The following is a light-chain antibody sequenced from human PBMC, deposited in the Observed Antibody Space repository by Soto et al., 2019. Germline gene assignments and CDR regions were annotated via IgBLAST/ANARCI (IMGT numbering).Light chain of an antibody. CDR2: VSR. V-gene: IGLV1-40*01. J-gene: IGLJ3*02. CDR1: SSNIGAGYD. CDR3: QSYDSSLRLAA. Sequence: QAVVTQPPSVSGAPGQRVTISCSGSSSNIGAGYDVHWYQQLPGTAPRLLIYVSRNRPSGVPDRFSGSKSGTSASLAITGLQTDDEADYYCQSYDSSLRLAAFGGGTKLTVL.